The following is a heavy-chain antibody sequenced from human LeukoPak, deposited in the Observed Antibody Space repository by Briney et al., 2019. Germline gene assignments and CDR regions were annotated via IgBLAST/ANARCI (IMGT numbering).Heavy chain of an antibody. V-gene: IGHV3-23*01. CDR3: ANLDYGGNSGFDY. CDR2: ISGSGGST. D-gene: IGHD4-23*01. J-gene: IGHJ4*02. Sequence: GGSLRLSCAASGFTFSSYAMTWVRQAPGKGLEWVSAISGSGGSTYYADSVKGRFTISRDNSKHTLYLQMNSLRAEDTAVYYCANLDYGGNSGFDYWGRGTLVTVSS. CDR1: GFTFSSYA.